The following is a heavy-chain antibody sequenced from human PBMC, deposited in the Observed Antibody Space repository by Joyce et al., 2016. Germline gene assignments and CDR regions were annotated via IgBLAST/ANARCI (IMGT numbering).Heavy chain of an antibody. V-gene: IGHV3-21*01. CDR3: ASLWAPGYCTTTSCQGWFDP. J-gene: IGHJ5*02. Sequence: EEQLVESGGGLVKPGGYLRLSCSASGFNFSGYTLNWVRQAPGKGLEWVSSISDRSTYIYYADSVKGRFTISRDDAKNSLYLQMNNLRAEDTAVYYCASLWAPGYCTTTSCQGWFDPWGQGTLVTVSS. CDR2: ISDRSTYI. CDR1: GFNFSGYT. D-gene: IGHD2-2*03.